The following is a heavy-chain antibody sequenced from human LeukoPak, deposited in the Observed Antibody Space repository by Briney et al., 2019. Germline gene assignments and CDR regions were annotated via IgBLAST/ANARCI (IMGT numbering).Heavy chain of an antibody. CDR2: ISGTGPTT. CDR1: GITLSSHG. CDR3: ATVGFGGTYGGFFQH. Sequence: GGSLRLSCAASGITLSSHGMIWVRQAPGKGLEWVSVISGTGPTTYSADSVKGRFTISRDSSKNTLYLQMNSLRAEDTAVYFCATVGFGGTYGGFFQHWGHGTLVTVSS. V-gene: IGHV3-23*01. J-gene: IGHJ1*01. D-gene: IGHD1-26*01.